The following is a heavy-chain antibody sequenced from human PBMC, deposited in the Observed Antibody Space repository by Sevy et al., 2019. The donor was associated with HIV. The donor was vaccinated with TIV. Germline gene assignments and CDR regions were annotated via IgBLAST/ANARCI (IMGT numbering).Heavy chain of an antibody. CDR1: GFIFNSYP. J-gene: IGHJ4*02. V-gene: IGHV3-23*01. CDR2: ISASGGSI. Sequence: GGSLRLSCAASGFIFNSYPISWVRQAPGTGLGWVSSISASGGSIYYADSVKGRFTISRDNSKKTVDLQMNSLRAGDTAVYDCAREDSGYEYWGQGTLVTVSS. CDR3: AREDSGYEY. D-gene: IGHD5-12*01.